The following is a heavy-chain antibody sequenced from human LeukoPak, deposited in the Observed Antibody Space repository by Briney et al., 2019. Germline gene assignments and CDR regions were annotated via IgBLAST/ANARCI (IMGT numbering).Heavy chain of an antibody. Sequence: SETLSLTCAVSGYSIRSSNYWGWIRQPPGKGLEWIGNIHYLGNTYYNPSLKNRVTISLDTSKNEFSLKLGSVTAADTAVYYCARVLIVVVTEEYDAFDIWGQGTMVTLSS. CDR1: GYSIRSSNY. D-gene: IGHD2-21*02. CDR2: IHYLGNT. V-gene: IGHV4-38-2*01. CDR3: ARVLIVVVTEEYDAFDI. J-gene: IGHJ3*02.